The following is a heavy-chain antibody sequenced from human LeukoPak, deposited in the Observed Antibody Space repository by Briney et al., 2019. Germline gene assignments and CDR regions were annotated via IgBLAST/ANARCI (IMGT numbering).Heavy chain of an antibody. J-gene: IGHJ3*02. Sequence: SETLSLTCTVSGGSISSYYWSWIRQPAGKGLEWIGRIYTSGSTYYNPSLKSRVTISVDTSKNQFSLKLSSVTAADTAVYYCARDSPITIFGVVISATTDAFDIWGQGTMVTVSS. CDR2: IYTSGST. D-gene: IGHD3-3*01. V-gene: IGHV4-4*07. CDR1: GGSISSYY. CDR3: ARDSPITIFGVVISATTDAFDI.